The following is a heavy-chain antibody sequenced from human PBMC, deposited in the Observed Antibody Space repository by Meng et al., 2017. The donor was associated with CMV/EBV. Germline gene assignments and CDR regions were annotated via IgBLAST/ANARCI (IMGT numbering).Heavy chain of an antibody. Sequence: GGSLRLSCAASGFTFDDYGMSWVRQAPGKGLEWVSGINWNGGSTGYADSVKGRFTISRDNAKNSLYLQMNSLRAEDTALYYCARDLVVPAAILEYYYYYGMDVWGQGTTVTVSS. CDR2: INWNGGST. D-gene: IGHD2-2*02. J-gene: IGHJ6*02. CDR1: GFTFDDYG. CDR3: ARDLVVPAAILEYYYYYGMDV. V-gene: IGHV3-20*04.